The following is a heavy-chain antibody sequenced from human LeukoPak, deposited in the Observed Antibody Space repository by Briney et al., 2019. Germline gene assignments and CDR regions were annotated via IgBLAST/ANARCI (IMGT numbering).Heavy chain of an antibody. J-gene: IGHJ4*02. CDR3: ARGFEYSSSSAFDY. CDR2: IWYDGSNK. D-gene: IGHD6-6*01. Sequence: GGSLRLSCAASGFTFSSSGMHWVRQAPGKGLEWVAVIWYDGSNKYYADSVKGRFTITRDNSKNTLYLHMNSLRAEDTAVYYCARGFEYSSSSAFDYWGQGTLVTVSS. V-gene: IGHV3-33*01. CDR1: GFTFSSSG.